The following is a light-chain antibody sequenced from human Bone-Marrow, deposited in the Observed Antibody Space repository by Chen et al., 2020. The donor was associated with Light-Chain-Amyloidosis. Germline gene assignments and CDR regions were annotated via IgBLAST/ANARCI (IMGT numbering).Light chain of an antibody. J-gene: IGKJ2*03. CDR2: GAS. CDR1: QDVVKF. Sequence: DIQMTESPSSLSASVGDTVTISCRAGQDVVKFVHWYQQKPGKAPTLLISGASSLQSGAPSRFSGSGSGTDVTLTSSSLQPEDSATYSCQQTYASPPFSFGQGPTLEI. V-gene: IGKV1-39*01. CDR3: QQTYASPPFS.